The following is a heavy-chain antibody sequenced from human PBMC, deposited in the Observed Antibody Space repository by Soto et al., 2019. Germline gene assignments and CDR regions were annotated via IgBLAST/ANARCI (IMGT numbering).Heavy chain of an antibody. CDR1: GGSFSAYY. J-gene: IGHJ6*02. D-gene: IGHD2-15*01. CDR3: VRGLRYSGMDV. CDR2: IDHSGST. V-gene: IGHV4-34*01. Sequence: QVQLQQWGAGLLKPSETLSLTCAVNGGSFSAYYWTWIRQPPGRGLEWIGEIDHSGSTNYNPSLESRVTISIVTAKNRFSLHVTSVTAADTAVYYCVRGLRYSGMDVWGQGTTVTVS.